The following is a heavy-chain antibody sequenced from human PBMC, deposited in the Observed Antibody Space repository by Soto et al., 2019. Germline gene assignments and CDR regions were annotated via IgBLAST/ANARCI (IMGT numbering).Heavy chain of an antibody. Sequence: GGSLRLSCAASGFTFNSYSMNWVRQAPGKGLEWVSSISSSSSYIYYADSVKGRFTISRDNAKNQFSLKLSSVTAADTAVYYCARVGGSYYNDVWFDPWGQGTLVTVSS. J-gene: IGHJ5*02. V-gene: IGHV3-21*04. CDR2: ISSSSSYI. CDR3: ARVGGSYYNDVWFDP. D-gene: IGHD3-10*01. CDR1: GFTFNSYS.